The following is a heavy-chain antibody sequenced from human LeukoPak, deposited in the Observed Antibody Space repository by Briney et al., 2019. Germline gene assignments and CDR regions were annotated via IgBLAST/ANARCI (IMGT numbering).Heavy chain of an antibody. Sequence: ASVKVSCKASGYTFTSYDINWVRQAPGQGLEWMGWINTNTGNPTYAQGFTGRFVFSLDTSVSTAYLQISSLKAEDTAVYYCAREDSKWPDWFDPWGQGTLVTVSS. CDR1: GYTFTSYD. D-gene: IGHD4-11*01. CDR3: AREDSKWPDWFDP. J-gene: IGHJ5*02. CDR2: INTNTGNP. V-gene: IGHV7-4-1*02.